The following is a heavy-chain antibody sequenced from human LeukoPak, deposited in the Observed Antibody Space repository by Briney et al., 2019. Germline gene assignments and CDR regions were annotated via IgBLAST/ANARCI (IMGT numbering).Heavy chain of an antibody. D-gene: IGHD1-26*01. Sequence: PGRSLRLSCEVSGFTFDKYGMHWVRQVPGKGQEWVSGMTLDSGRIGYADSVKGRFTISRDKAKNSVLLQMNSVRTEDTALYYCVKDMEPGGSGHWGPGTLVTVSS. V-gene: IGHV3-9*01. J-gene: IGHJ4*02. CDR2: MTLDSGRI. CDR3: VKDMEPGGSGH. CDR1: GFTFDKYG.